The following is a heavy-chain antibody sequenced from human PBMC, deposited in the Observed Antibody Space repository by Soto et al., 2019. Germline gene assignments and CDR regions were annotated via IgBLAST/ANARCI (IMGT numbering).Heavy chain of an antibody. D-gene: IGHD4-17*01. CDR1: GGSISSGDYY. CDR2: IYYSGST. CDR3: ARDRTRGDDYGLCGMDV. Sequence: QVQLQESGPGLVKPSQTLSLTCTVSGGSISSGDYYWSWIRQPPGKGLEWIGYIYYSGSTYYNPSLKSRVTISVDTSKNKFSLKLSSVTAADTAVYYCARDRTRGDDYGLCGMDVWGQGTTVTVS. V-gene: IGHV4-30-4*01. J-gene: IGHJ6*02.